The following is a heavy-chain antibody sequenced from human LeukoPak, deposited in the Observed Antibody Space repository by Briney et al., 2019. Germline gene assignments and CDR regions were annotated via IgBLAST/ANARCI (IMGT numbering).Heavy chain of an antibody. Sequence: PGGSLRLSCAASGFTFSTYSMNWVRLAPGKGREGVSSISSSSNYIYYADSVKGRFTISRDNAKNSLYLQMNSLRAEDSAVYYCARDLGSGWYAYYYYYMDVWGKGTTGTVSS. V-gene: IGHV3-21*01. CDR1: GFTFSTYS. CDR3: ARDLGSGWYAYYYYYMDV. CDR2: ISSSSNYI. J-gene: IGHJ6*03. D-gene: IGHD6-19*01.